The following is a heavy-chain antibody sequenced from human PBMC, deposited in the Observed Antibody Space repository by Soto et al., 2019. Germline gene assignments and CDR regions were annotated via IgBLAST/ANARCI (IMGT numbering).Heavy chain of an antibody. V-gene: IGHV3-23*01. J-gene: IGHJ4*02. Sequence: GGSLRLSCAASGFTFSSYAMSWVRQAPGKGLEWVSAISGSGGSTYYADSVKGRFTISRDNSKNTLYLQMNSLRAEDTAVYYCAKDSSVWGSYRPFDYWGQGTLVTVSS. D-gene: IGHD3-16*02. CDR1: GFTFSSYA. CDR3: AKDSSVWGSYRPFDY. CDR2: ISGSGGST.